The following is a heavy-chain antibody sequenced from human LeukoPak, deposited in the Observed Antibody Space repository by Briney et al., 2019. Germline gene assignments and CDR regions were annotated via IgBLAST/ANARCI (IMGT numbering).Heavy chain of an antibody. J-gene: IGHJ3*02. D-gene: IGHD3-22*01. CDR3: ARNFITMKSDAFDI. V-gene: IGHV3-53*01. Sequence: GGSLRLSCAASGFTVSSNYMSWVRQAPGKGLEWVSVIYSGGSTYYADSVKGRFTISRDNSKNTLYLQMNSLRAEDTAVYYCARNFITMKSDAFDIWGQGTMVTVSS. CDR2: IYSGGST. CDR1: GFTVSSNY.